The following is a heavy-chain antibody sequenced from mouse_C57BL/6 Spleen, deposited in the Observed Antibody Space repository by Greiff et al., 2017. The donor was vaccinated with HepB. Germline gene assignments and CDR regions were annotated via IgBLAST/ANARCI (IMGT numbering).Heavy chain of an antibody. CDR1: GFTFSSYG. D-gene: IGHD1-1*01. V-gene: IGHV5-6*01. CDR2: ISSGGSYT. Sequence: EVQGVESGGDLVKPGGSLKLSCAASGFTFSSYGMSWVRQTPDKRLEWVATISSGGSYTYYPASVKGRFTISRVNAKNTLYLQMSSLTSEDTAMYYCARHPTGCDYGSSNRYFDVWGTGTTVTVAS. J-gene: IGHJ1*03. CDR3: ARHPTGCDYGSSNRYFDV.